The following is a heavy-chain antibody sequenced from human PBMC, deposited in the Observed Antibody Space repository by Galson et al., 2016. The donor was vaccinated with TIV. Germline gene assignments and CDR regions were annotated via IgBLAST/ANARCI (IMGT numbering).Heavy chain of an antibody. CDR1: GFTFSGHS. CDR3: ARIIGYWVGYYTMDV. V-gene: IGHV3-21*01. J-gene: IGHJ6*02. Sequence: SLRLSCAASGFTFSGHSMTWVRQAPGKGLEWVSSISNSGDYIYYSDSMKGRFTISRDNAKKSLYLQMHSLRAEDTAVYYCARIIGYWVGYYTMDVWGQGTAVTVSS. D-gene: IGHD2-8*02. CDR2: ISNSGDYI.